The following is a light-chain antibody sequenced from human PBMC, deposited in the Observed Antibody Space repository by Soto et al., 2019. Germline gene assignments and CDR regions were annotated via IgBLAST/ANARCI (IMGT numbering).Light chain of an antibody. J-gene: IGKJ5*01. CDR3: QQTDSFPLT. CDR1: QGIGSW. Sequence: DIQMTQSPSSVSASVGDRVTITRRASQGIGSWVAWYQQKPGKAPKVLIFAASNLQSGVPSRFSGSGSGTDFTLTISSLQPEDFATYYCQQTDSFPLTFGQGTRLEMK. CDR2: AAS. V-gene: IGKV1-12*01.